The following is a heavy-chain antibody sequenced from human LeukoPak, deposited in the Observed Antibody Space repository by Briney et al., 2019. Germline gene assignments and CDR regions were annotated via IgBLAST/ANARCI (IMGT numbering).Heavy chain of an antibody. V-gene: IGHV1-18*01. Sequence: GASVKVSCKASGYTFTSYGISWVRQAPGQGLEWMGWISAYNGNTNYAQKLQGRVTMTTDTSTSTAYMELRSLRSDDTAVYYCASYCSSTSCPENGMDVWSQGTTVTVSS. D-gene: IGHD2-2*01. CDR2: ISAYNGNT. J-gene: IGHJ6*02. CDR1: GYTFTSYG. CDR3: ASYCSSTSCPENGMDV.